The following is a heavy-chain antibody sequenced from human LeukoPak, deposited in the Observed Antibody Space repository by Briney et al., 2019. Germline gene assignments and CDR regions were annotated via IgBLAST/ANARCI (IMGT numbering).Heavy chain of an antibody. V-gene: IGHV1-2*02. J-gene: IGHJ4*02. D-gene: IGHD5-18*01. CDR2: IHPRSGDT. CDR3: ARGYSYGTEDY. CDR1: GYSFTAFY. Sequence: GASVKVSCKASGYSFTAFYIHWVRQAPGQGLEWMGWIHPRSGDTRYAQKFQGRVTMTRDTSISTAYMELSRLRSDDTAVYYCARGYSYGTEDYWGQGTLVTVSS.